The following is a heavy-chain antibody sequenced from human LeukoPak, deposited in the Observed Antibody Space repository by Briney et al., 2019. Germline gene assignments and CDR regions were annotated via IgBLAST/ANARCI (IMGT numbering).Heavy chain of an antibody. V-gene: IGHV3-30-3*01. CDR1: GFSFGNYV. CDR2: ISYDGTNK. Sequence: GESLRLSCAASGFSFGNYVIHWVRQAPGKRLEWLAVISYDGTNKYYADSVKGRFTISRDHSQSTVDLQMNTLRGADTAVYYCVRSPTYYNMDVWGKGTTVTVS. J-gene: IGHJ6*03. CDR3: VRSPTYYNMDV.